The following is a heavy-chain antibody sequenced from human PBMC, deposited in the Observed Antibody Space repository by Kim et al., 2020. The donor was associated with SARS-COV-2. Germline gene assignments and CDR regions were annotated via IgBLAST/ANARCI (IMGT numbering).Heavy chain of an antibody. CDR2: ISGSGGST. V-gene: IGHV3-23*01. J-gene: IGHJ4*02. CDR1: GFTFSSYA. CDR3: AKAKPLYLVYYDFWSGYYFYFDY. Sequence: GGSLRLSCAASGFTFSSYAMSWVRQAPGKGLEWVSAISGSGGSTYYADSVKGRFTISRDNSKNTLYLQMNSLRAEDTAVYYCAKAKPLYLVYYDFWSGYYFYFDYWGQGTLVTVSS. D-gene: IGHD3-3*01.